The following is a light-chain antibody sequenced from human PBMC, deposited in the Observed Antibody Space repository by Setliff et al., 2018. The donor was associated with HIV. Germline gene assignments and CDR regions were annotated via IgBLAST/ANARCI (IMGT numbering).Light chain of an antibody. J-gene: IGLJ3*02. CDR2: DVS. CDR1: SSDVGTYNA. Sequence: ALTQPASVSGSPGQSITISCTGTSSDVGTYNAVYWYQQHPGKAPKLMIYDVSTRPSGVSNRFSGSKSGNTASLTISGLQAEDEADYYCISYTTGSTRVFGGGTQLTVL. V-gene: IGLV2-14*01. CDR3: ISYTTGSTRV.